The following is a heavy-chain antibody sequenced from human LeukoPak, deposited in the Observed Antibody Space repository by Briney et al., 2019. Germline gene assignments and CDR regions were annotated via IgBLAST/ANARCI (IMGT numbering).Heavy chain of an antibody. Sequence: GGSLRLSCATSGFTFSSYAMSWVRQAPGKGLEWVSAISGSGGSTYYADSVKGRFTISRDNSMNTLYLQMNSLRAEDTAVYYCARTMVRGVMLDALDIWGQGTMVTVSS. CDR1: GFTFSSYA. J-gene: IGHJ3*02. V-gene: IGHV3-23*01. CDR2: ISGSGGST. CDR3: ARTMVRGVMLDALDI. D-gene: IGHD3-10*01.